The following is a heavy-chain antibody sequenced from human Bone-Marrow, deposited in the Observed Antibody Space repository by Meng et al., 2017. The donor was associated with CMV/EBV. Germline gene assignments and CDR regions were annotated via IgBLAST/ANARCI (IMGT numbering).Heavy chain of an antibody. CDR2: IKEDGSEK. D-gene: IGHD3-22*01. J-gene: IGHJ6*02. V-gene: IGHV3-7*01. CDR3: ARGSYDSSGYYSGGPYYYGMDV. CDR1: GFTFSSYS. Sequence: GESLKIYCAASGFTFSSYSMNWVRQAPGKGLEWVANIKEDGSEKYYVDSVKDRFTVGRDNAKNSLTLQMDSLRAGDTAVYYCARGSYDSSGYYSGGPYYYGMDVWGQGTTVTVSS.